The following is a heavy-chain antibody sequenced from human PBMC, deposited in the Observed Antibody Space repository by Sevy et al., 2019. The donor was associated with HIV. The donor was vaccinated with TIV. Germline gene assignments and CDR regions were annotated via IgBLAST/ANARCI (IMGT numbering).Heavy chain of an antibody. D-gene: IGHD6-13*01. CDR2: INHSGST. CDR3: ARGLTRGIAAAGGFDY. J-gene: IGHJ4*02. V-gene: IGHV4-34*01. CDR1: GGSFSGNY. Sequence: SETLSLTCAVYGGSFSGNYWSWILQPPGKGLEWIGEINHSGSTNYNPSLKSRVTISVDTSKNQFSLKLSSVTAADTAVYYCARGLTRGIAAAGGFDYWGQGTLVTVSS.